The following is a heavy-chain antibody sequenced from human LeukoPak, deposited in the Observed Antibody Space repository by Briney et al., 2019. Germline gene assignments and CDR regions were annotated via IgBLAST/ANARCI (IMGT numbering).Heavy chain of an antibody. CDR2: IYTSGST. Sequence: SETLSLTCTVSGGSISSGSYYWSWIRQPAGKGLEWIGRIYTSGSTNYNPSLKSRVTISVDTSKNQFSLKLSSVTAADTAVYYCARGNLGIAAAGTLRFDPRGQGTLVTVSS. J-gene: IGHJ5*02. CDR1: GGSISSGSYY. V-gene: IGHV4-61*02. D-gene: IGHD6-13*01. CDR3: ARGNLGIAAAGTLRFDP.